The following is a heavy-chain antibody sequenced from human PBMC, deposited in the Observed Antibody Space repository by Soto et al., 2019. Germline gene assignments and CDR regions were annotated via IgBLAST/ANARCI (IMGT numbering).Heavy chain of an antibody. D-gene: IGHD3-3*01. J-gene: IGHJ4*02. CDR1: GYTFTSYG. CDR2: ISAYNGNT. V-gene: IGHV1-18*01. Sequence: ASVKVSCQASGYTFTSYGISWVRQAPGQGLEWMGWISAYNGNTNYAQKLQGRVTMTTDTSTSTAYMELRSLRSDDTAVYYCARDRSGFFGVVIPLYWGQGTLVTVSS. CDR3: ARDRSGFFGVVIPLY.